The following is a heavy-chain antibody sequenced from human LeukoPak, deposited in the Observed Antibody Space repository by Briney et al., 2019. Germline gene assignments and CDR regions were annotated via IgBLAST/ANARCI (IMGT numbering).Heavy chain of an antibody. D-gene: IGHD6-13*01. CDR1: GFTFRNYG. Sequence: GGSLTLSCAASGFTFRNYGMHWVRQAPGKGLEWVAGISYDGTDKNYANSVKGRFTVSRDNSKNTLYLQMNSLRAEDTAVYYCAKDPDSGIAAAGTDDYWGQGTLASVSS. CDR2: ISYDGTDK. V-gene: IGHV3-30*18. CDR3: AKDPDSGIAAAGTDDY. J-gene: IGHJ4*01.